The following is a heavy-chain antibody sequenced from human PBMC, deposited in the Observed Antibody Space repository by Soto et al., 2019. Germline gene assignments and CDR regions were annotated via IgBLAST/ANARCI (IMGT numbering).Heavy chain of an antibody. Sequence: EVQLVESGGGLVQPGGSLRLSCAASGSTFSTWSMNCVRQAPGKGLEWVSYISSSSTTYYADSVRGRFAISRDNAKNSLYLQMSSLRDEDTAVYYCARVHSSGWFKVDYWGQGTLVSVSS. V-gene: IGHV3-48*02. CDR2: ISSSSTT. CDR1: GSTFSTWS. J-gene: IGHJ4*02. CDR3: ARVHSSGWFKVDY. D-gene: IGHD6-19*01.